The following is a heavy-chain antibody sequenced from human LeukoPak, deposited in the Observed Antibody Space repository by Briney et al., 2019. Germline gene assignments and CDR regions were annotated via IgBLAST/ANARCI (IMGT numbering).Heavy chain of an antibody. Sequence: PGRSLRLSCAASGFTFSSYGMHWVRQAPGKGLEWVAVIWYDGSNKYYADSVKGRFTTSRDNSKDTLSLQVNSLRAEDTAVYYCARDVLRYTQPALDAFDIWGQGTMVTVSS. J-gene: IGHJ3*02. CDR3: ARDVLRYTQPALDAFDI. CDR1: GFTFSSYG. V-gene: IGHV3-33*01. D-gene: IGHD3-9*01. CDR2: IWYDGSNK.